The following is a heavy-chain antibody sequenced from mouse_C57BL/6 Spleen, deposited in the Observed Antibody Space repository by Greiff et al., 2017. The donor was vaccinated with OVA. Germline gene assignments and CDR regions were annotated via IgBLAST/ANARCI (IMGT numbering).Heavy chain of an antibody. D-gene: IGHD1-1*01. CDR1: GYAFTNYL. V-gene: IGHV1-54*01. CDR2: INPGSGGT. Sequence: VQLQQSGAELVRPGTSVKVSCKASGYAFTNYLIEWVKQRPGQGLEWIGVINPGSGGTNYNEKFKGKATLTADKSSSTAYMQLSSLTSEDSAVYFCARSRYYYFADWGQGTLVTVSA. CDR3: ARSRYYYFAD. J-gene: IGHJ3*01.